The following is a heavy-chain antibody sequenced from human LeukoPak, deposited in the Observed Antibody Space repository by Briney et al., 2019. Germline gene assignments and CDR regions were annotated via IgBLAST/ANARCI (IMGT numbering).Heavy chain of an antibody. Sequence: SETLSLTCTVSGGSISSYYWSWIRQPPGKGLEWIGYIYYSGSTNYNPSLKSRVTISVDTSKNQFSLKLSSVTAADTAVYYCARQERYSSSWYYFDYWGQGTLVAVSS. D-gene: IGHD6-13*01. CDR3: ARQERYSSSWYYFDY. CDR2: IYYSGST. CDR1: GGSISSYY. V-gene: IGHV4-59*01. J-gene: IGHJ4*02.